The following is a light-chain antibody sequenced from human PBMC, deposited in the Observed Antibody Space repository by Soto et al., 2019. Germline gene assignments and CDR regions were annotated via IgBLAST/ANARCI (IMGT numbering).Light chain of an antibody. V-gene: IGKV3D-15*01. J-gene: IGKJ1*01. CDR3: QQYNNWPPKT. Sequence: ETVMTQSPATLSVSPGEGATLSCRASQSVSINLAWYQQKPGQAPRLLIYDASNRATGIPARFSGSGPGTDFTLTISSLQSEDFAVYYCQQYNNWPPKTFGQGTKVDIK. CDR1: QSVSIN. CDR2: DAS.